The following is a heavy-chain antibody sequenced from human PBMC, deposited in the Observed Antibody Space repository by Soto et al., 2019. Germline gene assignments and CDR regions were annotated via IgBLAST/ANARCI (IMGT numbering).Heavy chain of an antibody. CDR2: ISYDGSNK. Sequence: QVQLVESGGGVVQPGRSLRLSCAASGFTFSSYGMHWVRQAPGKGLEWVAVISYDGSNKYYADSVKGRFTISRDNSENTLYLQMNSLRAEDTAVYYCAKGHSGDYLPFDYWGQGTLVTVSS. CDR3: AKGHSGDYLPFDY. CDR1: GFTFSSYG. V-gene: IGHV3-30*18. D-gene: IGHD4-17*01. J-gene: IGHJ4*02.